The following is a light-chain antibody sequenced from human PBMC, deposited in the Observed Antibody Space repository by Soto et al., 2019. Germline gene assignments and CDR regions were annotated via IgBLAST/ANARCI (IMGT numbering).Light chain of an antibody. V-gene: IGLV2-14*01. CDR3: NSQTTSGIRV. J-gene: IGLJ1*01. CDR2: EVS. Sequence: QSALTQPASVSGSPGQSITISCTGTSTDVGGSNHVSWYQHHPGKAPKLIIYEVSYRPSGVSNRFSGSKSAYTASLTISGLQAEDEADYYCNSQTTSGIRVFGTGTKVTVL. CDR1: STDVGGSNH.